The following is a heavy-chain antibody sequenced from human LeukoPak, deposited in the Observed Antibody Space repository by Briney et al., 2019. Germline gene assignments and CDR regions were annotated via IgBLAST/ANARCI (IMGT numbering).Heavy chain of an antibody. J-gene: IGHJ5*02. CDR1: GGSISSGGYY. CDR2: IYYSGST. Sequence: SQTLSLTCTVSGGSISSGGYYWSWIRQPPGKGLEWIGYIYYSGSTNYNPSLKSRVTISVDTSKNQFSLKLSSVTAADTAVYYCARRVTGTTHWFDPWGQGTLVTVSS. V-gene: IGHV4-61*08. D-gene: IGHD1-20*01. CDR3: ARRVTGTTHWFDP.